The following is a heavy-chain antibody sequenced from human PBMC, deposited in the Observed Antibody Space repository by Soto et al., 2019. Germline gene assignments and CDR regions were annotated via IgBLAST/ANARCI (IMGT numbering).Heavy chain of an antibody. D-gene: IGHD1-26*01. Sequence: PGESLKISCKGLGYSFTAYWIAWVRQMPGQGLEWMGIIYPDDSRTRYSPSFQGQVTISADKSISTAYLQWSSLKASDTAMYYCARQGWELLENERYDAFDIWGQGTMVTVSS. CDR3: ARQGWELLENERYDAFDI. CDR1: GYSFTAYW. V-gene: IGHV5-51*01. J-gene: IGHJ3*02. CDR2: IYPDDSRT.